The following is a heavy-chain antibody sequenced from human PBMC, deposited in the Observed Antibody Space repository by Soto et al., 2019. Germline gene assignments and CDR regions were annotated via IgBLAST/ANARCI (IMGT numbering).Heavy chain of an antibody. Sequence: SETLSLTCTVSGGSISSGDYYWSWIRQPPGKGLEWIGYIYYSGSTYYNPSLKSRVTISVDTSKNQFSLKLSSVTAADTAVYYCARVGVPRAITTGYFDYWGQGTLVTVSS. D-gene: IGHD2-8*01. CDR3: ARVGVPRAITTGYFDY. V-gene: IGHV4-30-4*01. CDR1: GGSISSGDYY. CDR2: IYYSGST. J-gene: IGHJ4*02.